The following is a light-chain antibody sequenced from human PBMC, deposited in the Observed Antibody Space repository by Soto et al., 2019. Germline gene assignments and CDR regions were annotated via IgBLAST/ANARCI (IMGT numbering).Light chain of an antibody. CDR2: AAY. Sequence: DIQMTQAPSSLSASVGDRVTITCRARQDISTYLAWYQQKPGQVPKLLISAAYTWQSGVPPRFSGSGSGTDFTLTISSLHPEDVATYYCQKYDNAPLTFGGGTKVEIK. V-gene: IGKV1-27*01. CDR3: QKYDNAPLT. J-gene: IGKJ4*01. CDR1: QDISTY.